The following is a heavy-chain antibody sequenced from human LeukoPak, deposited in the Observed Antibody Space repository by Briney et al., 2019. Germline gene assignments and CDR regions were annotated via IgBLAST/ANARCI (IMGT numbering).Heavy chain of an antibody. CDR3: ARDSSRGYTYAFDY. V-gene: IGHV1-2*02. CDR2: INPKSGGT. J-gene: IGHJ4*02. Sequence: ASVKVSCKASGYTFTGYYMHWVRQAPGQGLEWMGWINPKSGGTNYAQKFQGRVTMTRDTSISTAYMELSRLRSDDTAVYFCARDSSRGYTYAFDYWGQGTLVSVSS. D-gene: IGHD5-18*01. CDR1: GYTFTGYY.